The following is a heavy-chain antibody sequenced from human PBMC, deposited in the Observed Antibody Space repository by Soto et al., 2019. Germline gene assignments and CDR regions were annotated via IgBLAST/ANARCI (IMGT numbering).Heavy chain of an antibody. Sequence: PGGSLRLSCAASGFTFRSSWMGWVRQAPGKGLEWVANIKQDGGERNYLDSVKGRFTISRDNAGNSLFLQMNSLRAEDTAVYYCARYSGWYSYNWFDPWGQGTLVTVSS. CDR2: IKQDGGER. J-gene: IGHJ5*02. V-gene: IGHV3-7*01. CDR3: ARYSGWYSYNWFDP. CDR1: GFTFRSSW. D-gene: IGHD6-19*01.